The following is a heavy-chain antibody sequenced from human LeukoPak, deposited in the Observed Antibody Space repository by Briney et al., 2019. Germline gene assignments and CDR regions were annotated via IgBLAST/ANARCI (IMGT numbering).Heavy chain of an antibody. CDR1: GYTFTGYY. Sequence: GASVKVSCKASGYTFTGYYMHWVRQAPGQGLEWMGWIIPNSGGTNYAQKFQGRVTMTRDTSISTAYMELSRLRSDDTAVYYCAREPTYYDILTGYNFFDYWGQGTLVTVSS. D-gene: IGHD3-9*01. CDR3: AREPTYYDILTGYNFFDY. J-gene: IGHJ4*02. CDR2: IIPNSGGT. V-gene: IGHV1-2*02.